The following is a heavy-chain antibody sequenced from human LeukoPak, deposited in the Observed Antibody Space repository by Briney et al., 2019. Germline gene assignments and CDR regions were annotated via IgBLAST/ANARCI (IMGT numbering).Heavy chain of an antibody. D-gene: IGHD3-9*01. CDR1: GYTFTSYD. J-gene: IGHJ5*02. Sequence: ASVKVSCKASGYTFTSYDINWVRQATGQGLEWMGWMNPNSGNTGYAQKFQGRVTMTRNTSISTAYMELSSLRSEDTAVYYCARTYYDILTGLNWFDPWGQGTLVTVSS. V-gene: IGHV1-8*01. CDR3: ARTYYDILTGLNWFDP. CDR2: MNPNSGNT.